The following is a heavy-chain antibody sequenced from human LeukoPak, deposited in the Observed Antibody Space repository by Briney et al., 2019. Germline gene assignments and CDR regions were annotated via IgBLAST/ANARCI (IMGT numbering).Heavy chain of an antibody. J-gene: IGHJ5*02. CDR2: IFRSGNT. D-gene: IGHD5-12*01. CDR1: GGSISSGYY. CDR3: AREEYSGYGFDL. V-gene: IGHV4-38-2*02. Sequence: SETLSLTCTVSGGSISSGYYWGWIRQPPGTGLEWIGSIFRSGNTYYNPSLKSRVTISVDTSKNQFSLKLTSVTAADTAVYYCAREEYSGYGFDLWGQGTLVTVSS.